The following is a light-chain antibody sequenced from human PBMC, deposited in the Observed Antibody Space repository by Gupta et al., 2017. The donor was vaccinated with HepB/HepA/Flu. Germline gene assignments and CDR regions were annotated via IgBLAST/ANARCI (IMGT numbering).Light chain of an antibody. Sequence: QSALTQPRPVSGSPGQPVTISCTGPSSDVGAYNYVPWYQQHPGKAPTLIIYDVIKRPSGVPHRFSCSKSGNTASLTISGLQAEEDADDFCCSYVDTNTFVFVGGGTKLTVL. CDR2: DVI. V-gene: IGLV2-11*01. CDR1: SSDVGAYNY. J-gene: IGLJ2*01. CDR3: CSYVDTNTFVF.